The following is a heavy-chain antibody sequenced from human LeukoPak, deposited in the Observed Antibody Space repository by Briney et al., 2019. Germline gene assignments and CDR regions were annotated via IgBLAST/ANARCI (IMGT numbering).Heavy chain of an antibody. Sequence: ASVKVSCKASGDTFINYAIHWVRQAPGQRPEWMGWINTGNGKTKYSQKFQHRVTITRDTSASTVYMELSSLRSEDTAVHYCAREGRETDGWYFDFWGRGTLVTASS. CDR3: AREGRETDGWYFDF. CDR1: GDTFINYA. CDR2: INTGNGKT. D-gene: IGHD1-14*01. J-gene: IGHJ2*01. V-gene: IGHV1-3*04.